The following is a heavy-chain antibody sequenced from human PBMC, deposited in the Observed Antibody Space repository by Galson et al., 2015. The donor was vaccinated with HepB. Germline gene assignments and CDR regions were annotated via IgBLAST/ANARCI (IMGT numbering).Heavy chain of an antibody. CDR1: GFTFSTAL. CDR2: IKTKTDYGAT. D-gene: IGHD6-6*01. CDR3: AKSKLSSSATFDY. Sequence: SLRLSCAASGFTFSTALMNWIRQAPGKGLEWVGRIKTKTDYGATDYPAPVKGRFTISRDNSKNTLYLQMNSLRAEDTAVYYCAKSKLSSSATFDYWGQGTLVTVSS. V-gene: IGHV3-15*07. J-gene: IGHJ4*02.